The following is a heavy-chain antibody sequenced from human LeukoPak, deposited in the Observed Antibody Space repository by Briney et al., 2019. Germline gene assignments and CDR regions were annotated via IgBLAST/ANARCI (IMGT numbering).Heavy chain of an antibody. J-gene: IGHJ4*02. Sequence: PSETLSLTCTVSGVSVSSSGYYWGWIRQPPGKGLEWIGSIYYSGSTYYNPSLKSRVTISVDTSKNQFSLNLSSVTAADTAVYYCARQYGLPTFDYWGQGTLVTVSS. CDR1: GVSVSSSGYY. CDR2: IYYSGST. V-gene: IGHV4-39*01. CDR3: ARQYGLPTFDY. D-gene: IGHD5-12*01.